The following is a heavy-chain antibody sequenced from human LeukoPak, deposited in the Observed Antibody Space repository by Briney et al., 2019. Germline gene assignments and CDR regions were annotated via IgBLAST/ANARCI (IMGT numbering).Heavy chain of an antibody. CDR3: AKDGGTHFDH. D-gene: IGHD1-26*01. Sequence: GGSLRLSCVASGFTFSSYAMNWVRQAPGKGLEWVTSISPSSSYIYYADSLKGRFTISRDNAKNSLYLQMNSLRADDTAVYYCAKDGGTHFDHWGQGTLVTVSS. CDR1: GFTFSSYA. V-gene: IGHV3-21*01. CDR2: ISPSSSYI. J-gene: IGHJ4*02.